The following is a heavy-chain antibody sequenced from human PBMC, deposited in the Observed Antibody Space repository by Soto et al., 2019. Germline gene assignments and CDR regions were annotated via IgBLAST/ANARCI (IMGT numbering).Heavy chain of an antibody. CDR1: AFTITNYG. CDR2: VSATAGTT. J-gene: IGHJ4*02. D-gene: IGHD3-16*01. CDR3: AKDRLAGGVDY. V-gene: IGHV3-23*01. Sequence: GVALRLSCAASAFTITNYGMSWVRQAPGQGLEWVSLVSATAGTTYYTDSVRGRFTITRDNSRNTVYLQMNSLRADDTAVYYCAKDRLAGGVDYWGQGTLVTLSS.